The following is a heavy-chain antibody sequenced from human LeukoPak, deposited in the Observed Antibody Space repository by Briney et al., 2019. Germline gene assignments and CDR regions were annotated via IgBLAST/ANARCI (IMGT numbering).Heavy chain of an antibody. J-gene: IGHJ4*02. V-gene: IGHV3-48*01. D-gene: IGHD3-9*01. CDR3: ARAGEYYDIDY. CDR2: ISSSSSTI. Sequence: PGGSLRLSCAASGFTFSSYSMNWVRQAPGKGLEWVSYISSSSSTIYYADSVKGRFTISRDNAKNSLYLQMSSLRAEDTAVYYCARAGEYYDIDYWGQGTLVTVSS. CDR1: GFTFSSYS.